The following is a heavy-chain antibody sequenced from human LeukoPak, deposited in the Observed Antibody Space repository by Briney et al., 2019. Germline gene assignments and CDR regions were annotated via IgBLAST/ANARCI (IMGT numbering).Heavy chain of an antibody. CDR1: GFTFSSYS. J-gene: IGHJ6*03. CDR3: ARAPAQQWLVAYYYYYMDV. Sequence: GGSLRLSCAASGFTFSSYSMNWVRQAPGKGLEWVSSISSSSSYIYYADSVKGRFTISRDNAKNSLYLQMNSLRAEDTAVYYCARAPAQQWLVAYYYYYMDVWGKGTTVTVSS. D-gene: IGHD6-19*01. CDR2: ISSSSSYI. V-gene: IGHV3-21*01.